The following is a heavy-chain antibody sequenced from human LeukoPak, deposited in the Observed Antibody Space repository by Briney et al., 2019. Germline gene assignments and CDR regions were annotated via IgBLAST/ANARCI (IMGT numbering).Heavy chain of an antibody. Sequence: ASVKVSCKASGYTFTSYYMHWVRQAPGQGLEWMGIINPSGGSTSYAQKFQGRVTMTRDMSTSTVYMELSSLRSEDTVVYYCATSQWELLGPPAYYYYYYYMDVWGKGTTVTVSS. CDR3: ATSQWELLGPPAYYYYYYYMDV. CDR2: INPSGGST. CDR1: GYTFTSYY. D-gene: IGHD1-26*01. J-gene: IGHJ6*03. V-gene: IGHV1-46*01.